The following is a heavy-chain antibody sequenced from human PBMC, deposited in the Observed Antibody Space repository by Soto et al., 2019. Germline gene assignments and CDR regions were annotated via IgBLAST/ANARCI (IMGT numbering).Heavy chain of an antibody. CDR1: GFTFSSYW. Sequence: ELQLVESGGGLVQPGGSLRLSCAASGFTFSSYWMYWVRQAPGKGLVWVSRIKTDGSITSYADSVKGRFTVSRDNARDTLYLHMNSLRAEDTAIYYCAREDGVVGSSSAFDHWGLGTLVTVSS. J-gene: IGHJ4*02. CDR3: AREDGVVGSSSAFDH. V-gene: IGHV3-74*01. CDR2: IKTDGSIT. D-gene: IGHD1-26*01.